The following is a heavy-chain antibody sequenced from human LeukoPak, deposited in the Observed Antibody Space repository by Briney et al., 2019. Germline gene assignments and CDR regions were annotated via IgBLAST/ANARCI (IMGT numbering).Heavy chain of an antibody. J-gene: IGHJ6*04. CDR1: DYSISSGYY. D-gene: IGHD1-1*01. V-gene: IGHV4-38-2*01. CDR3: ARAMASTTGSPYYYYGMDV. Sequence: SETLSLTCAVSDYSISSGYYWGWIRQPPGKGLEWIGSFSHRGSTYYNPSLQSRVTISVDTSKNQFSPKLSSVTAADTAVYYCARAMASTTGSPYYYYGMDVWGKGTTVTVSS. CDR2: FSHRGST.